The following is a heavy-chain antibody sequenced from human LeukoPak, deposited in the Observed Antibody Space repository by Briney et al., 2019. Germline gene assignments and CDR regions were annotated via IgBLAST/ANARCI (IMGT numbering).Heavy chain of an antibody. V-gene: IGHV1-69*04. CDR2: IIPILGIA. J-gene: IGHJ4*02. CDR1: GGTFSSYA. D-gene: IGHD7-27*01. CDR3: ARDPGPHFDY. Sequence: ASVKVSCKASGGTFSSYAISWVRQAPGQGLEWMGRIIPILGIANYAQKFQGRVTIIADKSTSTAYMELSSLRSEDTAVYYCARDPGPHFDYWGQGTLVTVSS.